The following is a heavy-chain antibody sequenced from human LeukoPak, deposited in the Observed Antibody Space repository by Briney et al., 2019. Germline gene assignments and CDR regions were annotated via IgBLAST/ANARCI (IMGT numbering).Heavy chain of an antibody. CDR1: GGSISSGDYY. Sequence: PSETLSLTCTVSGGSISSGDYYWSWIRQPPGKGLEWIGYIYYSGTTYYNPSLKSRVTISVDTSKNQFSLKLSSVTAADTAVYYCARSYYYGSGSYHFDYWGQGTLVTVSS. CDR2: IYYSGTT. D-gene: IGHD3-10*01. V-gene: IGHV4-30-4*01. J-gene: IGHJ4*02. CDR3: ARSYYYGSGSYHFDY.